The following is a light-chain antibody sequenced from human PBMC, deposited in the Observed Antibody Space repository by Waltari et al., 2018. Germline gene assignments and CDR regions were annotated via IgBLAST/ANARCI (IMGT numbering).Light chain of an antibody. CDR3: QQYYNIPYT. Sequence: DIVMTQSPDSLAVSLGERATINCKSSQSILYSSNGNNYLAWYQQKPGQPPKLLIYWASTRESGVPDRFSGSGSGADFTLTISSLQAEDVAVYYCQQYYNIPYTFGQGPSWRSN. CDR1: QSILYSSNGNNY. V-gene: IGKV4-1*01. J-gene: IGKJ2*01. CDR2: WAS.